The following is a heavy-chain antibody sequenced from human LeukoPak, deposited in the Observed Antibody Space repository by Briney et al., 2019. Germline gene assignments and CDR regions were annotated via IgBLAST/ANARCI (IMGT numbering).Heavy chain of an antibody. CDR3: ATWQWLVAEFDS. J-gene: IGHJ4*02. CDR2: FDPEDGET. V-gene: IGHV1-24*01. D-gene: IGHD6-19*01. Sequence: GASVKVSCKVSGYTLTELSMHWVRQAPGKGLEWMGGFDPEDGETIYAQKFQGRVTMTEDTSTDTVYMELSSLRSEATPVYSCATWQWLVAEFDSWGQGTLVTVSS. CDR1: GYTLTELS.